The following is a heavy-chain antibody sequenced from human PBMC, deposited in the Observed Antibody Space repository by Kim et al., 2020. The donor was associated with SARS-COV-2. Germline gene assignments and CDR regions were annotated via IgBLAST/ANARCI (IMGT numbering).Heavy chain of an antibody. Sequence: GGSLRLSCVASGFTFSSKWIHWVRQVPGKGLVWVSRINSDGSSTSYADSVKGRFTISRDNAKSTLYLQMNSLRSEDSAVYYCAAISPSFTGVWGKGTTVTVSS. J-gene: IGHJ6*04. CDR1: GFTFSSKW. V-gene: IGHV3-74*03. CDR3: AAISPSFTGV. CDR2: INSDGSST.